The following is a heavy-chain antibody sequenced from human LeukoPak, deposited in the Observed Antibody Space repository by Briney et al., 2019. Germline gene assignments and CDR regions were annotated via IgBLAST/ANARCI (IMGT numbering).Heavy chain of an antibody. CDR3: ARTYCSGGSCYLGYWYFDL. J-gene: IGHJ2*01. CDR1: GYSFSIYW. D-gene: IGHD2-15*01. CDR2: IYPGDSDT. V-gene: IGHV5-51*01. Sequence: GESLKISFKGSGYSFSIYWIGWVRQMPGKGREWMGIIYPGDSDTRYSPSFQGQVTISADKSISTAYLQWTSLKASDTAMYYCARTYCSGGSCYLGYWYFDLWGRGTLVTVSS.